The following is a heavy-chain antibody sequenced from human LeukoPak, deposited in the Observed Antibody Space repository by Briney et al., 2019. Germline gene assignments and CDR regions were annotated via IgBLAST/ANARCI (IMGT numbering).Heavy chain of an antibody. CDR3: AREFWSGSVGFDP. CDR1: GAAISTYF. CDR2: IYSSGST. J-gene: IGHJ5*02. D-gene: IGHD3-3*01. V-gene: IGHV4-59*07. Sequence: PSDTLSLTCTVSGAAISTYFWSWIRHSPGKGLEWIGYIYSSGSTKYNPSRKSRVTISVDASKNQLALTLRSLAAADTAVYYCAREFWSGSVGFDPWGQGTLVTVSS.